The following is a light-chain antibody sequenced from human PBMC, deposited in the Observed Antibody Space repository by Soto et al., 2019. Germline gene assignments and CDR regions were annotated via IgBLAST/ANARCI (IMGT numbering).Light chain of an antibody. J-gene: IGKJ5*01. CDR1: QSVSTY. CDR2: DAS. CDR3: QQRGDWPIT. Sequence: EIVLTQSPATLSLSPGERATLSCRASQSVSTYLAWYQQKPGQAPRLLFYDASNRATGIPARFCGSGSGTDFTLTISSLEPEDFAVYYCQQRGDWPITFGQGTRLDMK. V-gene: IGKV3-11*01.